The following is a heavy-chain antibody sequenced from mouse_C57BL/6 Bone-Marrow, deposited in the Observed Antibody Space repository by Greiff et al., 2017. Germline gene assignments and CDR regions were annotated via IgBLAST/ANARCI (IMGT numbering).Heavy chain of an antibody. CDR3: AREEVKITTVNGYFDV. CDR2: IYPGDGDT. V-gene: IGHV1-80*01. J-gene: IGHJ1*03. D-gene: IGHD1-1*01. CDR1: GYAFSSYW. Sequence: QVQLQQSGAELVKPGASVKISCKASGYAFSSYWMNWVKQRPGKGLEWIGQIYPGDGDTNYNGKFKGKATLTADKSSSTAYMKLRSLTSEDSAVYFCAREEVKITTVNGYFDVWGTGTTVTVSS.